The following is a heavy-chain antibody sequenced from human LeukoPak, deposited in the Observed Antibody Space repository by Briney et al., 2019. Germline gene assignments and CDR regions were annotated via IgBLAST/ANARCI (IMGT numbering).Heavy chain of an antibody. Sequence: PGGSLRLSCAASAFTFSTSSMNWVRQAPGKGLEWVSYISSSSSTVYYADSVKGRFTISRDNAKNSLYLQMNSLRDEDTAVYYCARELNTDGFHLFDYWGQGTLVTVSS. CDR1: AFTFSTSS. CDR3: ARELNTDGFHLFDY. CDR2: ISSSSSTV. J-gene: IGHJ4*02. V-gene: IGHV3-48*02. D-gene: IGHD3-10*01.